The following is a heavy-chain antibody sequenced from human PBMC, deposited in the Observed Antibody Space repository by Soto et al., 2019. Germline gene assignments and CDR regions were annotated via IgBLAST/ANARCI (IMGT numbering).Heavy chain of an antibody. J-gene: IGHJ4*02. CDR2: ISSSSSTR. V-gene: IGHV3-48*02. CDR3: ARDTRDGYLGY. CDR1: GFTFSSYS. D-gene: IGHD5-12*01. Sequence: EVQLVESGGGLVQPGGSLRLACAASGFTFSSYSMNWVRQAPGKGLEWVSYISSSSSTRYYADSVKGQFTISRDHAKNSLHLQMNSLRDEDTAVSYCARDTRDGYLGYWGQGTLVTVSS.